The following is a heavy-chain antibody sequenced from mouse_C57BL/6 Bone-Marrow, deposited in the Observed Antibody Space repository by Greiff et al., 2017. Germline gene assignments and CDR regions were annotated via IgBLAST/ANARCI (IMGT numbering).Heavy chain of an antibody. D-gene: IGHD1-1*01. Sequence: QVQLQQPGAELVKPGASVKLSCKASGYTFTSYWMHWVKQRPGQGLEWIGMIHPTSGSTNYNEKFKSKATLTVDKSSSTAYMPLSSLTSEDSAVXYGARGRGSSSRDFDVWGTGTTVTVSS. V-gene: IGHV1-64*01. CDR3: ARGRGSSSRDFDV. CDR2: IHPTSGST. J-gene: IGHJ1*03. CDR1: GYTFTSYW.